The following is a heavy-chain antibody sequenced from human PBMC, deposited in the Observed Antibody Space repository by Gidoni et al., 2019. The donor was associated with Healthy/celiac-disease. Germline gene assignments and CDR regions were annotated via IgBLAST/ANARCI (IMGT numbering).Heavy chain of an antibody. CDR2: IIPIFGTA. CDR3: ARDTRGYCSGGSCYPGDY. J-gene: IGHJ4*02. V-gene: IGHV1-69*01. Sequence: QVQLVQSGAEVKKPGSSVKVSCKASGGTFSSYAISWVRQAPGQGLEWMGGIIPIFGTANYAQKFQGRVTITADESTSTAYMELSSLRSEDTAVYYCARDTRGYCSGGSCYPGDYWGQGTLVTVSS. D-gene: IGHD2-15*01. CDR1: GGTFSSYA.